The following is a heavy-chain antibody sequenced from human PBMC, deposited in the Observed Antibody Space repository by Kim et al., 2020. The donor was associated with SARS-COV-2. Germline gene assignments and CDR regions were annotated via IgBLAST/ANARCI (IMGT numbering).Heavy chain of an antibody. J-gene: IGHJ4*02. CDR3: VRGARRDAILTANYRLVDH. CDR1: GVTLKNYW. V-gene: IGHV3-74*01. Sequence: GGSLRLSCVGSGVTLKNYWMHWVRQSPEKRLAWLSRINFDGSGTAYAASVEGRFFISRDNSQNMIHLEMTNLTVDDTAIYYCVRGARRDAILTANYRLVDHWGQGTLV. CDR2: INFDGSGT. D-gene: IGHD3-9*01.